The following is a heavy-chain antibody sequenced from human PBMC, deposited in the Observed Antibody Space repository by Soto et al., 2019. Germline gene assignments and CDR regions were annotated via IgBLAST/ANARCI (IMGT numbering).Heavy chain of an antibody. D-gene: IGHD3-10*01. CDR1: GDPISSYY. J-gene: IGHJ4*02. CDR2: IYYSGST. CDR3: ARVKLGERWLQPFDY. V-gene: IGHV4-59*01. Sequence: SETLSLTCTVSGDPISSYYWSWIRQPPGKGLEWIGYIYYSGSTNYNPSLKSRVTISVDTSKNQFSLKLSSVTAADTAVYYCARVKLGERWLQPFDYWGQGTLVTVSS.